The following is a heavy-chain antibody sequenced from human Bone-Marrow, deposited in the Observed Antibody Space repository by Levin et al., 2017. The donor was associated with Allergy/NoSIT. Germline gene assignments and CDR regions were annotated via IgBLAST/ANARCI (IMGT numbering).Heavy chain of an antibody. D-gene: IGHD3-16*01. CDR1: GYSFASYW. Sequence: GESLKISCRGSGYSFASYWIAWVRQMPGKGLEWVGAIYPGDSDTKYSPSFQGRVSLSADKSISTAYLQWSSLEASDTAIDYCARQYDGDYWGQGTLVTVSA. CDR2: IYPGDSDT. CDR3: ARQYDGDY. V-gene: IGHV5-51*01. J-gene: IGHJ4*02.